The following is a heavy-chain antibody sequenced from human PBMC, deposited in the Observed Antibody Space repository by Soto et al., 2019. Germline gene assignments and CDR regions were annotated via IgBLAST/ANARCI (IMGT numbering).Heavy chain of an antibody. CDR1: GGSISSSSYY. CDR2: IYYSGST. CDR3: ARQWFGTRGYCTNGVCYSHDNWFDP. J-gene: IGHJ5*02. V-gene: IGHV4-39*01. D-gene: IGHD2-8*01. Sequence: SETLSLTCTVSGGSISSSSYYWGWIRQPPGKGLEWIGSIYYSGSTYYNPSLKSRVTISVDTSKNQFSLKLSSVTAADTAVYYCARQWFGTRGYCTNGVCYSHDNWFDPWGQGTLVTVS.